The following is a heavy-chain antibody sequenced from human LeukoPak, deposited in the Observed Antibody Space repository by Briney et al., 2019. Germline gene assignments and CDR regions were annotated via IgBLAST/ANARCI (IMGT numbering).Heavy chain of an antibody. J-gene: IGHJ5*02. CDR1: GGSLTNYW. CDR3: ARGPSTHYYRQFDP. Sequence: SETLSLTCAAYGGSLTNYWWSWIRQPPGKGLEWIGEINHTGRTNYSPSLKSRLTLSLDKSKNQLSLKLDSVTAADTAVYYCARGPSTHYYRQFDPWGQGTLVTVSS. V-gene: IGHV4-34*01. CDR2: INHTGRT. D-gene: IGHD3-10*01.